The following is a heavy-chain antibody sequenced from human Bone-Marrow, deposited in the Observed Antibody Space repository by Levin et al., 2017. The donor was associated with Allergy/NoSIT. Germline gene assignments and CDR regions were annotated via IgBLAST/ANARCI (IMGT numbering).Heavy chain of an antibody. J-gene: IGHJ5*02. D-gene: IGHD2/OR15-2a*01. CDR1: GYYFTSHW. Sequence: PGESLKISCQGSGYYFTSHWIAWVRQVPGKGLEWMGIIYPADSDTRYSPSFQGQVTISVDKSLNTAYLQWSSLKASDTAMYYCARHVREDQYSSRWFDPWGQGTLVTVSS. CDR3: ARHVREDQYSSRWFDP. V-gene: IGHV5-51*01. CDR2: IYPADSDT.